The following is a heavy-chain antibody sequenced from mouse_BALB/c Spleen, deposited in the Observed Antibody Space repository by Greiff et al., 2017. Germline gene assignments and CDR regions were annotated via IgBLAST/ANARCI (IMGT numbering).Heavy chain of an antibody. V-gene: IGHV5-17*02. J-gene: IGHJ3*01. D-gene: IGHD4-1*01. CDR1: GFTFSSFG. CDR3: AREAGRGSFAY. Sequence: EVKLVESGGGLVQPGGSRKLSCAASGFTFSSFGMHWVRQAPEKGLEWVAYISSGSSTIYYADTVKGRFTISRDNPKNTLFLQMTSLRSEDTAMYYCAREAGRGSFAYWGQGTLVTVSA. CDR2: ISSGSSTI.